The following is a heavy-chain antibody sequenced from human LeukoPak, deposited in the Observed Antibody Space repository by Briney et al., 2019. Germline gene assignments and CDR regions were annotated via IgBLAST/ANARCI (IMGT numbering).Heavy chain of an antibody. J-gene: IGHJ5*02. CDR2: MNPNNGNT. CDR1: GYTFTSYD. V-gene: IGHV1-8*01. CDR3: ARGWLGARRNWFDP. D-gene: IGHD3-9*01. Sequence: GASVKVSCKAPGYTFTSYDINWVRQATGQGLEWMGWMNPNNGNTGYAQKFQGRVTMTRNTSISTAYMELSSLRSEDTAVYYCARGWLGARRNWFDPWGQGTLVTVSS.